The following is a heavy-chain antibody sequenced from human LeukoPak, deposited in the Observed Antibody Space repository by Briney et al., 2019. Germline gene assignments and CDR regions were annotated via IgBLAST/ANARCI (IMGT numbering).Heavy chain of an antibody. J-gene: IGHJ4*02. CDR3: ARWTRGSSWFYNFDY. V-gene: IGHV4-30-2*01. CDR2: IYHSGST. CDR1: GGSISSGGYY. D-gene: IGHD6-13*01. Sequence: SETLSLTCTVSGGSISSGGYYWSWIRQPPGKGLEWIGYIYHSGSTYYNPSLKSRVTISVDRSKNQFSLKLSSVTAADTAVYYCARWTRGSSWFYNFDYWGQGTLVTVSS.